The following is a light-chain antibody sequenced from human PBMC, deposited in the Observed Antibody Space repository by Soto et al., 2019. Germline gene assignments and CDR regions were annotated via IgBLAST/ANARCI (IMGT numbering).Light chain of an antibody. CDR2: AAS. V-gene: IGKV1-27*01. CDR3: QQYDNLPLR. J-gene: IGKJ4*02. Sequence: DIQMTQSPSSLSASVGDRVTISCRASQDISDYLAWYQQKPGQVPKLLISAASTLQSGVPSRFRGSASGTHFTFTISNLQPEDFATYYCQQYDNLPLRFGGGTKVDIK. CDR1: QDISDY.